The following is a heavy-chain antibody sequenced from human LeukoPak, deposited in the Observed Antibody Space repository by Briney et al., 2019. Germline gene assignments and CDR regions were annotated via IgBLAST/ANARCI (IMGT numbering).Heavy chain of an antibody. CDR3: TRDRRDGYNYVDY. V-gene: IGHV4-59*01. J-gene: IGHJ4*02. Sequence: SETLSLTCTVSGGSISDYYWSWIRQPAGKGLEWIGYISYSGSTDYNPSPKSRVTMSVDTSKNQFSLKLNSVTPADTAIYYCTRDRRDGYNYVDYWGQGTLVTVSS. CDR1: GGSISDYY. CDR2: ISYSGST. D-gene: IGHD5-24*01.